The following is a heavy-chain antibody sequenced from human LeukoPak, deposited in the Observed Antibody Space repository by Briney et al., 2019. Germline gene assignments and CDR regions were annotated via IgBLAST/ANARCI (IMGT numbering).Heavy chain of an antibody. Sequence: GGSLRLSCAASGLAFSSYGMHWVRQPPGKGLEWVALIYYDGSNTYYADSVKGRFTISRDNSKNTLYLQMNSLRAGDTAVYYCAKLKAYDGFDIWGQGTMVTVSS. CDR1: GLAFSSYG. CDR2: IYYDGSNT. J-gene: IGHJ3*02. V-gene: IGHV3-33*06. CDR3: AKLKAYDGFDI.